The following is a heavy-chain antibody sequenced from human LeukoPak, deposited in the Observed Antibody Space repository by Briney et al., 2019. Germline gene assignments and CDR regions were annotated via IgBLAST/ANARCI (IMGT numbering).Heavy chain of an antibody. D-gene: IGHD3-10*01. CDR1: GFTFSNYW. CDR3: ARGGEINAFDI. CDR2: IKQDGSQI. V-gene: IGHV3-7*01. Sequence: PGGSLRLSCVASGFTFSNYWMSWVRQAPGKGLEWVANIKQDGSQIYYVDSLKGRFTFSSDNAQNSLFLQVNSLRAEDTAVYYCARGGEINAFDIWGQGTMVTVSS. J-gene: IGHJ3*02.